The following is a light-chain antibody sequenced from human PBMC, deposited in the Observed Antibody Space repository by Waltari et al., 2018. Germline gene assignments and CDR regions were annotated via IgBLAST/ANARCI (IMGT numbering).Light chain of an antibody. Sequence: EIVLTQSPATLSLSPGERATLSCRASQSVSSYLAWYQQKPGQAPRLPIYDASNRATGIPARFSGSGAGTDFTLTISSLEPEDFAGYYCQQRSNWLWTFGQGTKVEIK. CDR1: QSVSSY. CDR3: QQRSNWLWT. V-gene: IGKV3-11*01. CDR2: DAS. J-gene: IGKJ1*01.